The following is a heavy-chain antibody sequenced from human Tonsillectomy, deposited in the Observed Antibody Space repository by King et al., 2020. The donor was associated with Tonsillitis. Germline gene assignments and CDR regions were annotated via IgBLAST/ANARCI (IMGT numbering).Heavy chain of an antibody. J-gene: IGHJ4*02. CDR2: IYHSGRT. CDR3: ATTVTRGSRFDY. CDR1: GYSISSGYY. Sequence: QLQESGPGLVKPSETLSLTCAVSGYSISSGYYWGWIRQPPGKGLEWIGSIYHSGRTYYNPSLKSRVTISVDTSKNQFSLKLISVTAADTAVDYCATTVTRGSRFDYWGQGTLVTVSS. V-gene: IGHV4-38-2*01. D-gene: IGHD4-17*01.